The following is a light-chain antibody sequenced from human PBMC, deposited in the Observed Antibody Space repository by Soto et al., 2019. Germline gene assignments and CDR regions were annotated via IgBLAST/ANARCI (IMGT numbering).Light chain of an antibody. V-gene: IGLV2-14*01. CDR2: DVS. J-gene: IGLJ2*01. Sequence: QSALTQPASVSGSPGQSITISCSGTSSDVGGYNYASWYQQHLGKAPKLMVYDVSNRPSGVSNRFSGSKSGNTASLTISGLQAEDEADYYCSSYTTSSTLIFGGGTKLTVL. CDR1: SSDVGGYNY. CDR3: SSYTTSSTLI.